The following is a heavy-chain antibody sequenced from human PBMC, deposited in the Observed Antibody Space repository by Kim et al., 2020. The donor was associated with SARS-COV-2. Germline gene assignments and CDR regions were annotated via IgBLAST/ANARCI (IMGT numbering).Heavy chain of an antibody. CDR1: GGSFSGYY. J-gene: IGHJ4*02. V-gene: IGHV4-34*01. D-gene: IGHD3-16*01. Sequence: SETLSLTCAVYGGSFSGYYWSWIRHPPGKGLEWIGEINHSGSTNYNPSLKSRVTISVDTSKNQFSLKLSSVTAADTAVYYCAREPPGEAFDYWGQGTLVTVSS. CDR3: AREPPGEAFDY. CDR2: INHSGST.